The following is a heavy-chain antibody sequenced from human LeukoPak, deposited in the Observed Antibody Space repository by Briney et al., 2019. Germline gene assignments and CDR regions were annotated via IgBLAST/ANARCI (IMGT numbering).Heavy chain of an antibody. CDR2: ISYDGSNK. CDR3: ARDFTAVAGTGDY. J-gene: IGHJ4*02. V-gene: IGHV3-30-3*01. Sequence: GGSLRLSCAASGFTFSSYAMHWVRQAPGKGLEWVAVISYDGSNKYYADSVKGRFTISRDNSKNTLYLQMNSLRAEDTAVYYCARDFTAVAGTGDYWGQGTQVTVSS. D-gene: IGHD6-19*01. CDR1: GFTFSSYA.